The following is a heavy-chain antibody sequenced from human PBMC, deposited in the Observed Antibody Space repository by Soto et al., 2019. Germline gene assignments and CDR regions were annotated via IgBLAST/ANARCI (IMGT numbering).Heavy chain of an antibody. Sequence: QVQLVQSGAEVKKTGASVKVSCKASGYSFTNFALHWVRQAPGQRLEWVGRINAVNGNTKYSEKFQDRVTIMRDTSANTAYMELTSLRAEDTAVYYCATATTVATGWYCDLWGRGTLVTVSS. V-gene: IGHV1-3*01. CDR3: ATATTVATGWYCDL. J-gene: IGHJ2*01. CDR2: INAVNGNT. CDR1: GYSFTNFA. D-gene: IGHD4-17*01.